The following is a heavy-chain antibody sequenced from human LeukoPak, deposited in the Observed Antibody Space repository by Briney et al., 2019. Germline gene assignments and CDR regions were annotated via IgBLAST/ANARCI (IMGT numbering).Heavy chain of an antibody. J-gene: IGHJ4*02. Sequence: SVKVSCKASGDTFSSYAISWVRQAPGQGLEWMGGIIPIFGTANYAQKFQGGVTITTDESTSTAYMELSSLRSEDTAVYYCASSLSFYYFDYWGQGTLVTVSS. CDR1: GDTFSSYA. CDR3: ASSLSFYYFDY. CDR2: IIPIFGTA. V-gene: IGHV1-69*05.